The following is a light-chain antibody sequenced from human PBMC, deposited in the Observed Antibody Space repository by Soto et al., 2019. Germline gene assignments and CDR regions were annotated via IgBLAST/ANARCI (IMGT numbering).Light chain of an antibody. J-gene: IGKJ2*01. CDR1: QSIVSF. CDR2: AAS. V-gene: IGKV1-39*01. Sequence: DVQMTQSPSSLSASVGDRVTITCRASQSIVSFLNWSQQRPGTAPKLLIFAASNLESGVPSRFSGRGSATDFTLSISSLQPEDFATYFCQQTYSMPVTFGQGTKLEMK. CDR3: QQTYSMPVT.